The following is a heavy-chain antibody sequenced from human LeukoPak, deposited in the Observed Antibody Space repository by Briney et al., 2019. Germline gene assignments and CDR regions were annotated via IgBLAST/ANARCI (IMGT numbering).Heavy chain of an antibody. CDR3: ARELPREVTLDY. Sequence: GGSLRLSCAASGFTLTSYVMHWVRQAPGKGLVWVSRISSDGSRAGYADSVKGRFTISRDNAKNTLYLQMNSLRAEDTAIYYCARELPREVTLDYWGQGTLVTVSS. CDR2: ISSDGSRA. D-gene: IGHD2-21*02. V-gene: IGHV3-74*01. CDR1: GFTLTSYV. J-gene: IGHJ4*02.